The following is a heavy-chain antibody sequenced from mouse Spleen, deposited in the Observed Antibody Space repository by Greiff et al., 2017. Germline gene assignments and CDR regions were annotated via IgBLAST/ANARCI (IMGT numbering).Heavy chain of an antibody. CDR3: ARSPDGYYFDY. J-gene: IGHJ2*01. Sequence: QVQLQQPGAELVKPGASVKLSCKASGYTFTSYWMQWVKQRPGQGLEWIGEIDPSDSYTNYNQKFKGKATLTVDTSSSTAYMQLSSLTSEDSAVYYCARSPDGYYFDYWGQGTTLTVSS. CDR2: IDPSDSYT. CDR1: GYTFTSYW. D-gene: IGHD2-3*01. V-gene: IGHV1-50*01.